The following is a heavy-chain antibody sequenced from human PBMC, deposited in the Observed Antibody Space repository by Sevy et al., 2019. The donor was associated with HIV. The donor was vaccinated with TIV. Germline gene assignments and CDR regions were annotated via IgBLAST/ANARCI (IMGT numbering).Heavy chain of an antibody. J-gene: IGHJ4*02. Sequence: GGSLRLSCEASGFTFSSYAMGWVRQAPGKGLVWVSSISSGGSSTYYADSVKGRFTISRDNSKNTIYLQMNSLRGDDMALFYCAKRRAIAGAGFDYWGRGTLVTVSS. D-gene: IGHD6-13*01. CDR1: GFTFSSYA. V-gene: IGHV3-23*01. CDR2: ISSGGSST. CDR3: AKRRAIAGAGFDY.